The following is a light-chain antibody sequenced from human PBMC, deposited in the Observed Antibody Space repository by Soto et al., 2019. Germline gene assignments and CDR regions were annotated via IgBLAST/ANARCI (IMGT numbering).Light chain of an antibody. CDR1: SSDVGGYNH. V-gene: IGLV2-14*01. Sequence: QSALTQPASVSGSPGQSITISCTGTSSDVGGYNHVSWYQHHPGKAPKRITYEVTKRPSGVSNRFSGSKSGDTASLTISGLQAEDEADYYCSSHTASTTRIFGTGTKVTVL. J-gene: IGLJ1*01. CDR3: SSHTASTTRI. CDR2: EVT.